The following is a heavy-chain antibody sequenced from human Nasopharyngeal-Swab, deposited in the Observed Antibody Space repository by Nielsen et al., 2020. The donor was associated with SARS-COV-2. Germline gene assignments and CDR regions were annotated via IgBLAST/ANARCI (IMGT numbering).Heavy chain of an antibody. D-gene: IGHD6-19*01. V-gene: IGHV1-2*06. CDR2: INPNSGGT. Sequence: ASMKVSCKASGYTFTGYYMHWVRQAPGQGLEWMGRINPNSGGTNYAQKFQGRVTMTRDTSISTAYMELSRLRSDDTAVYYCVRDDSSGWYGYYYYMDVWGKGTTVTVSS. CDR3: VRDDSSGWYGYYYYMDV. J-gene: IGHJ6*03. CDR1: GYTFTGYY.